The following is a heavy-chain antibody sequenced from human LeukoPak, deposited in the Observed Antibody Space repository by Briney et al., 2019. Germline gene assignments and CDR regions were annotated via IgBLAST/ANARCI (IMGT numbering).Heavy chain of an antibody. CDR2: IYYSGAA. D-gene: IGHD4-23*01. CDR1: GGPISNYQ. CDR3: ARVGVDDSGNIIKYFFDY. Sequence: SETLSLTCTLSGGPISNYQWSWIRQPPGRGLEWIGNIYYSGAANYNPSLKSRVIISVDTSKNQFSLKLSPVTAADTAVYYCARVGVDDSGNIIKYFFDYWGQGTLVTVSS. J-gene: IGHJ4*02. V-gene: IGHV4-59*01.